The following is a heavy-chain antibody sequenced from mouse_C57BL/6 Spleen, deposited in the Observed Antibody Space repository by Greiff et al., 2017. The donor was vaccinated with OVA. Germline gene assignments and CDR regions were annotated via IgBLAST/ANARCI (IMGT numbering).Heavy chain of an antibody. J-gene: IGHJ1*03. CDR2: IDPYDSNT. Sequence: VQLQQPGAELVKPGAPVKLSCKAPGYTFNSYWMQWVKQRPGQGLEWIGEIDPYDSNTNYNQKFKGKATLTVDTSSSTAYMQLSSLTSEDSAVYYWAYYYVSSRCYFDVWGTGTTVSVSS. CDR3: AYYYVSSRCYFDV. D-gene: IGHD1-1*01. V-gene: IGHV1-50*01. CDR1: GYTFNSYW.